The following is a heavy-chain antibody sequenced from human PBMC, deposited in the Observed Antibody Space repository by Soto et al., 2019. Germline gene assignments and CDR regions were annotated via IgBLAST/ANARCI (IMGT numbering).Heavy chain of an antibody. CDR3: AKDVVDLGYYYYGMDV. Sequence: GGALRLSCAASGFTFSSYGMHWVRQAPGKGLEWVAVISYDGSNKYYADSVKGRFTISRDNSKNTLYLQMNSLRAEDTAVYYCAKDVVDLGYYYYGMDVWGQGTTVTVSS. CDR1: GFTFSSYG. J-gene: IGHJ6*02. V-gene: IGHV3-30*18. D-gene: IGHD5-12*01. CDR2: ISYDGSNK.